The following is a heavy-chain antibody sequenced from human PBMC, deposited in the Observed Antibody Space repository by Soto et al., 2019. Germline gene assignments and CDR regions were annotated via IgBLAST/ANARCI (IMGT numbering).Heavy chain of an antibody. D-gene: IGHD3-16*02. J-gene: IGHJ4*02. V-gene: IGHV3-23*01. Sequence: LRLSCAASGFTFSSYAMSWVRQAPGKGLEWVSAISGSGGSTYYADSVKGRFTISRDNSKNTLYLQMNSLRAEDTAVYYCAKGVEITFGGVIVNDYFDYWGQGTLVTVSS. CDR1: GFTFSSYA. CDR2: ISGSGGST. CDR3: AKGVEITFGGVIVNDYFDY.